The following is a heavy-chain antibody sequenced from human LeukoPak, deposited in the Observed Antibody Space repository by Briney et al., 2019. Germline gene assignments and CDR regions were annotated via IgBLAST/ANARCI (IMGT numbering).Heavy chain of an antibody. CDR3: ARVGDGYSVNYLDY. V-gene: IGHV3-48*02. Sequence: GGSLRLSCAASGFTFSNYNMNWVRQAPGEGLEWISYISSASSTIYYADSVKGRFTVSRDNAKNSLYLQMNSLRDEDTAMFYCARVGDGYSVNYLDYWGQGTLVTVSS. CDR2: ISSASSTI. CDR1: GFTFSNYN. D-gene: IGHD5-24*01. J-gene: IGHJ4*02.